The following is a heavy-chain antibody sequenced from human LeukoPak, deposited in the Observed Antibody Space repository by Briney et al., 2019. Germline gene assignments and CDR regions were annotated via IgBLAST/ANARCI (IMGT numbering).Heavy chain of an antibody. CDR3: ARDKFYYGFDY. V-gene: IGHV3-23*01. Sequence: PGGSLRLSCAASGFIFITYAMSWVGQAPGKGLEWVSTISGSGGSTYYADSVKGRFTISRDNAKKYLYLEMNSLRAEDTALYYCARDKFYYGFDYWGQGTLVTVS. J-gene: IGHJ4*02. CDR2: ISGSGGST. D-gene: IGHD4-17*01. CDR1: GFIFITYA.